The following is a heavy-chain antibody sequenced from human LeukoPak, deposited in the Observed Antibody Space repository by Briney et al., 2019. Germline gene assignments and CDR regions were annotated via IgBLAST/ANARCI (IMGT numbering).Heavy chain of an antibody. CDR3: ARAPGYSYGFNY. CDR1: GGSISSYY. V-gene: IGHV4-59*01. Sequence: KPSETLSLTCTVSGGSISSYYWSWIRQPPGKGLEWIGYIYYSGSTNYNPSLKSRVTISVDTSKNQFSLKLSSVTAADTAVYYCARAPGYSYGFNYWGQGTLVTVSS. J-gene: IGHJ4*02. CDR2: IYYSGST. D-gene: IGHD5-18*01.